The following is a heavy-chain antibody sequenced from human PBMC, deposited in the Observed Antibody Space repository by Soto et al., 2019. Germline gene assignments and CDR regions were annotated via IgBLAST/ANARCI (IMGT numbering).Heavy chain of an antibody. CDR2: IYYSGST. J-gene: IGHJ5*02. Sequence: PSETLSLTCTVSGGSISSGDYYWSWIRQPPGKGLEWIGYIYYSGSTYYNPSLKSRVTISVDTSKNQFSLKLSSVTAADTAVYHCARKDQVPYSSSFDPWGQGTLVTVSS. CDR3: ARKDQVPYSSSFDP. V-gene: IGHV4-30-4*01. CDR1: GGSISSGDYY. D-gene: IGHD6-13*01.